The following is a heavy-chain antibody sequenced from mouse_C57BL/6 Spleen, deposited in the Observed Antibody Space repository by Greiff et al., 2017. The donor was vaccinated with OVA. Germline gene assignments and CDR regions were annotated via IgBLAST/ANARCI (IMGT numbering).Heavy chain of an antibody. D-gene: IGHD1-1*01. J-gene: IGHJ2*01. V-gene: IGHV14-1*01. CDR3: RGTVAFDY. CDR2: IDPEDGDT. CDR1: GFNIKDYY. Sequence: VQLQQSGAELVRPGASVKLSCTASGFNIKDYYMHWVKQRPEQGLEWIGRIDPEDGDTEYAPKFQGKATLTADTSSNTAYLQLRSLTSEGSAVYYVRGTVAFDYWGQGTTLTVSS.